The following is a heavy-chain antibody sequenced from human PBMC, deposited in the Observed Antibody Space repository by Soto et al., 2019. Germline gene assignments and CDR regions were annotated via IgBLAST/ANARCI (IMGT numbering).Heavy chain of an antibody. CDR1: GFTFSSYG. CDR2: ISYDGINK. J-gene: IGHJ4*02. CDR3: AKDLRTPGPFYYDSSGYLPRDS. V-gene: IGHV3-30*18. Sequence: QVQLVESGGGVVQPGRSPRLSCAASGFTFSSYGMHWVRQAPGKGLEWVAVISYDGINKYYTDSVKGRFTISRDNSKNTLFLQMNSLRADDTAVYYCAKDLRTPGPFYYDSSGYLPRDSWGQGTLVTVSS. D-gene: IGHD3-22*01.